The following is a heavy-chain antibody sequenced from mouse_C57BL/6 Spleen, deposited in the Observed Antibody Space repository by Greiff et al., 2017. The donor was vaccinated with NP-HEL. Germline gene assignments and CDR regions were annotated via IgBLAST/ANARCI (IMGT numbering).Heavy chain of an antibody. CDR1: GYTFTSYW. CDR2: IDPSDSYT. Sequence: VQLQQPGAELVKPGASVKLSCKASGYTFTSYWMQWVKQRPGQGLEWIGEIDPSDSYTNYNQKFKGKATLTVDTSSSTAYMQLSSLTSEDSAVYYCAMGGTDYWGQGTTLTVSS. V-gene: IGHV1-50*01. J-gene: IGHJ2*01. CDR3: AMGGTDY. D-gene: IGHD4-1*01.